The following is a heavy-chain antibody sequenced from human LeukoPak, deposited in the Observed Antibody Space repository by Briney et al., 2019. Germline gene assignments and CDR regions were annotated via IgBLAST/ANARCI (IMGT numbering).Heavy chain of an antibody. D-gene: IGHD6-13*01. Sequence: GGSLRLSCAASGFTFSSYWMHRVRQAPGKGLVWVSRIKTDGSSTSYADSVKGRFTISRDNAKNTMYLQMNSLRVEDTAVYYCARDFMYSISCTGCWGQGTLVTVSS. CDR2: IKTDGSST. V-gene: IGHV3-74*01. CDR1: GFTFSSYW. J-gene: IGHJ4*02. CDR3: ARDFMYSISCTGC.